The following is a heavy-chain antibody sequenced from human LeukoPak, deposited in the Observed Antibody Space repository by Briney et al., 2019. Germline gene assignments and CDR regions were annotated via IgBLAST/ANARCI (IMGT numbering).Heavy chain of an antibody. V-gene: IGHV3-33*01. CDR1: GFTFSSYG. D-gene: IGHD3-10*01. CDR3: AGSLYYYYGMDV. Sequence: PGRSLRLSCAASGFTFSSYGMHWVRQAPGKGLEWVAVIWYDGSNKYYADSVKGRFTLSRDNSKNTLYLQMNSLRAEDTAVYYCAGSLYYYYGMDVWGQGTTVTVSS. J-gene: IGHJ6*02. CDR2: IWYDGSNK.